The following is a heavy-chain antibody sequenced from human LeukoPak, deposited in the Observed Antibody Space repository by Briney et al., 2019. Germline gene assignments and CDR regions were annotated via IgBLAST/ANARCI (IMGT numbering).Heavy chain of an antibody. J-gene: IGHJ4*02. Sequence: SETLSLTCTVSGGSISSYYWSWIRQPPGKGLEWIGYIYYSGSTNYNPSLKSRVTISVDTSKNQFSLKLSSVTAADTAVYYCARAYSSGWYPALYYFDYWGQGTLVTVSS. CDR1: GGSISSYY. D-gene: IGHD6-19*01. CDR3: ARAYSSGWYPALYYFDY. CDR2: IYYSGST. V-gene: IGHV4-59*01.